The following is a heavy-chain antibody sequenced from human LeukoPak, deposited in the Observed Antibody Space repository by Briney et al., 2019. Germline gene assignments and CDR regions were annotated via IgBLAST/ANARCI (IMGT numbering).Heavy chain of an antibody. CDR1: GFTFSSYA. CDR3: ARDAVGYYGSGSYVTNSQFDY. J-gene: IGHJ4*02. CDR2: ISYDGSNK. V-gene: IGHV3-30-3*01. Sequence: PGGSLRLSCAASGFTFSSYAMHWVRQAPGKGLEWVAVISYDGSNKYYADSVKGRFTISRDNSKNTLYLQMNSLRAEDTAVYYCARDAVGYYGSGSYVTNSQFDYWGQGTLVTVSS. D-gene: IGHD3-10*01.